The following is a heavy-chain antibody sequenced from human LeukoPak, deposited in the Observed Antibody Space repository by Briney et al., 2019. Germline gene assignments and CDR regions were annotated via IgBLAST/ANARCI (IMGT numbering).Heavy chain of an antibody. D-gene: IGHD5-18*01. J-gene: IGHJ4*02. V-gene: IGHV3-7*01. Sequence: GGSLRLSCAASGFTFRNYWMSWVRQAPGKGLEWVANIKKDGSEKYYVDSVKGRFTISRDNAKTSLYLQMNSLRAEDTAVYYCARYLSGIAGYTYGRGTDYWGQGTLVTVSS. CDR2: IKKDGSEK. CDR1: GFTFRNYW. CDR3: ARYLSGIAGYTYGRGTDY.